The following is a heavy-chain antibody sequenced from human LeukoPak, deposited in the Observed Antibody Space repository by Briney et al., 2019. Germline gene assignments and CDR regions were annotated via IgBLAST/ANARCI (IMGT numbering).Heavy chain of an antibody. CDR3: VSGYSSSTTCYRGAY. CDR1: GFTFGNYW. CDR2: ISDDGSSA. Sequence: PGGSLRLSCAASGFTFGNYWMHWVRQAPGKGLLWVSRISDDGSSANYADSVQGRFTISRDNAKNTVYLQMHSLRAEDTAVYYCVSGYSSSTTCYRGAYWGQGTLVTVSS. V-gene: IGHV3-74*01. D-gene: IGHD2-2*03. J-gene: IGHJ4*02.